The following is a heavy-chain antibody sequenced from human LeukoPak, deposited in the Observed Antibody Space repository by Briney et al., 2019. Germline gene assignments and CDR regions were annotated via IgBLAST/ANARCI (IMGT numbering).Heavy chain of an antibody. V-gene: IGHV3-21*01. CDR1: GFIFNSHS. Sequence: GGSLRLSCAASGFIFNSHSMNWVRQAPGKGLEWVSSISSTSSYIYYADSVKSRFTISRDNAKNSLYLQMNSLRAEDTAVYYCARDLTPATFSYWGQGTLVTVSS. CDR3: ARDLTPATFSY. D-gene: IGHD4-23*01. CDR2: ISSTSSYI. J-gene: IGHJ4*02.